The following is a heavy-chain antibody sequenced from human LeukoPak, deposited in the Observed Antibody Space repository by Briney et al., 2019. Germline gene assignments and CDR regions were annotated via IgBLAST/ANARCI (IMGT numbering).Heavy chain of an antibody. CDR3: ASDGYSSGNDAFDI. V-gene: IGHV1-2*06. J-gene: IGHJ3*02. CDR2: INPNSGGT. CDR1: GYTFTGYY. D-gene: IGHD6-19*01. Sequence: ASVKVSCKASGYTFTGYYMHWVRQAPGQGLEGMGRINPNSGGTNYAQKFQGRVTMTRDTSISTAYMELSRLRSDDTAVYYCASDGYSSGNDAFDIWGQGTMVTVSS.